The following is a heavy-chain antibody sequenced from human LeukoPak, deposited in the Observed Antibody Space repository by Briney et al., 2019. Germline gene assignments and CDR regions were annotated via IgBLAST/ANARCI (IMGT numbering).Heavy chain of an antibody. D-gene: IGHD1-26*01. J-gene: IGHJ3*02. V-gene: IGHV3-53*04. CDR3: AREGGGRPSPDAFDI. CDR2: IYSGGST. CDR1: GFTVSSNY. Sequence: GGSLRLSCAASGFTVSSNYMSWVRQAPGKGLEWVSVIYSGGSTYYADSVKGRFTISRHNSKNTLYLQMNSLRAEDTAVYYCAREGGGRPSPDAFDIWGQGTMVTVSS.